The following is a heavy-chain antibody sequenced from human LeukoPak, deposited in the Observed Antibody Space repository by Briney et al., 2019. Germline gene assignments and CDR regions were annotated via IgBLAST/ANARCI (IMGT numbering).Heavy chain of an antibody. CDR2: IWYDGSNK. CDR3: ARDHYDSSEFDS. Sequence: GRSLTLSCAASGFTFSNFGMHWVRQAPGKGLDWVAIIWYDGSNKYYADSVKGRFTISRDNSKNTLYLQMNSLRDEDTAVYYCARDHYDSSEFDSWGQGTLVTVSS. V-gene: IGHV3-33*01. J-gene: IGHJ4*02. CDR1: GFTFSNFG. D-gene: IGHD3-22*01.